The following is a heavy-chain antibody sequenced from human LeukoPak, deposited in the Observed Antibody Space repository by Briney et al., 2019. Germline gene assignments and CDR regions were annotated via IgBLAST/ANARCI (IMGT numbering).Heavy chain of an antibody. D-gene: IGHD3-10*01. J-gene: IGHJ6*02. V-gene: IGHV3-30-3*01. Sequence: PGGSLRLSCTDSAFTFNTYAIHWVRQAPGKGLEWVAVISYDGSIKSYADSVKGRFTISRDNSKNTLYLQMNSLRAEDTAVYYCAKASPELPRRPYGSGSYYDYYYGMDVWGQGTTVTVSS. CDR1: AFTFNTYA. CDR2: ISYDGSIK. CDR3: AKASPELPRRPYGSGSYYDYYYGMDV.